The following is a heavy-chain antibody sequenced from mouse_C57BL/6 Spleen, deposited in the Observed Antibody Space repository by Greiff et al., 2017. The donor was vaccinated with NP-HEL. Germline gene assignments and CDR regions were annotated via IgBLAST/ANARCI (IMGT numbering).Heavy chain of an antibody. CDR2: ISDGGSYT. CDR3: ARDLGLRAFAY. J-gene: IGHJ3*01. V-gene: IGHV5-4*01. D-gene: IGHD2-2*01. Sequence: EVQRVESGGGLVKPGGSLKLSCAASGFTFSSYAMSWVRQTPEKRLEWVATISDGGSYTYYPDNVKGRFTISRDNAKNNLYLQMSHLKSEDTAMYYCARDLGLRAFAYWGQGTLVTVSA. CDR1: GFTFSSYA.